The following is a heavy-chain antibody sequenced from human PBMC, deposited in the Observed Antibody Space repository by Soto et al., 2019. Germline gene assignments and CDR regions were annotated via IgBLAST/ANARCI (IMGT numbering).Heavy chain of an antibody. J-gene: IGHJ6*03. V-gene: IGHV1-8*01. CDR3: SRGLRFLEWLLGNYYYYMDV. CDR1: GYTFTSYD. Sequence: ASVKVSCKASGYTFTSYDINWVRQATGQGLEWMGWMNPNSGNTGYAQKFQGRVTMTRNTSISTAYMELSSLISEDTAVYYCSRGLRFLEWLLGNYYYYMDVWGKGTTVTVSS. D-gene: IGHD3-3*01. CDR2: MNPNSGNT.